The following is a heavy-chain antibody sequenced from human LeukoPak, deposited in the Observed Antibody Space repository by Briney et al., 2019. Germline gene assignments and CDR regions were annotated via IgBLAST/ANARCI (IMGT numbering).Heavy chain of an antibody. D-gene: IGHD6-13*01. Sequence: PSETLSLTCAVYGGSFSGYYWSWIRQPPGKGLEWIGEINHSGSTNYNPSLKSRVTISVDTSKNQFSLKLSSVTAADTAVYYCARGGPYSSSWYWVPPYWYFDLWGRGTLVTVSS. V-gene: IGHV4-34*01. CDR1: GGSFSGYY. J-gene: IGHJ2*01. CDR3: ARGGPYSSSWYWVPPYWYFDL. CDR2: INHSGST.